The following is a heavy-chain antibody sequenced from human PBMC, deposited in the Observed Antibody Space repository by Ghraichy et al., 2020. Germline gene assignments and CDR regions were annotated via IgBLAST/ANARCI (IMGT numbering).Heavy chain of an antibody. Sequence: SLNISCTVSGGSISSVNYYWSWIRQPAGRGLEWIGRIYTSGTTNYNPSLKSRVTISLDTSENQFSLKLSSVTAADTAVYYCARVPGYRSGWSLFDYWGQGALVTVSS. CDR3: ARVPGYRSGWSLFDY. CDR1: GGSISSVNYY. D-gene: IGHD6-19*01. CDR2: IYTSGTT. V-gene: IGHV4-61*02. J-gene: IGHJ4*02.